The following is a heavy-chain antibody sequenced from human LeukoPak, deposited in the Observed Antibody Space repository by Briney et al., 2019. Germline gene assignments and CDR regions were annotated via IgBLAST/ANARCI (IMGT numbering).Heavy chain of an antibody. CDR1: GFTFSTYW. V-gene: IGHV3-7*04. J-gene: IGHJ4*02. D-gene: IGHD6-19*01. CDR3: ARGRYSGGGIDN. Sequence: GWSLRLSCTASGFTFSTYWMTWVRQAPGKGLECVANIKPDGSDKYYVDSVKGRFTISRDNAKNSLYLQLNSLRAEDTAVYYCARGRYSGGGIDNWGQGTLVTVSS. CDR2: IKPDGSDK.